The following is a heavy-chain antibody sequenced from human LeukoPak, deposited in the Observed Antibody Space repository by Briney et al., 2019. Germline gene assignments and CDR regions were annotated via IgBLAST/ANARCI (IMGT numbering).Heavy chain of an antibody. V-gene: IGHV3-21*04. CDR1: GFTFSSYS. D-gene: IGHD6-13*01. J-gene: IGHJ4*02. CDR3: AREGRYSSSWYNRVFDY. Sequence: GGSLRLSCAASGFTFSSYSMNWVRQAPGKGLEWVSSISSSSSYIYYADSVKGRFTISRDNAKNSLYLQMNSLRAEDTALYYCAREGRYSSSWYNRVFDYWGQGTLVTVSS. CDR2: ISSSSSYI.